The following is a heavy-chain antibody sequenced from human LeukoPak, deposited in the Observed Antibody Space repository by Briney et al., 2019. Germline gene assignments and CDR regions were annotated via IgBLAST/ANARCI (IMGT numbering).Heavy chain of an antibody. CDR3: ARHLSGVTGYTYGRGIDY. CDR1: GFTFSSYW. D-gene: IGHD5-18*01. CDR2: INQDGREK. V-gene: IGHV3-7*01. Sequence: GGSLRLSCAASGFTFSSYWMSWVRQAPGKGLEWVANINQDGREKYYVGSVKGRFTISRDNAKKSLYLQMNSLRAEDTAVYYCARHLSGVTGYTYGRGIDYWGQGTLVTVSS. J-gene: IGHJ4*02.